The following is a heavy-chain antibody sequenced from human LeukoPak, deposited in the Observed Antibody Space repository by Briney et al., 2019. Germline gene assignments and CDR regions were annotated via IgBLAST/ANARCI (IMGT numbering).Heavy chain of an antibody. CDR1: GYTFTGYY. Sequence: ASVKDSCKASGYTFTGYYMHWVRQAPGQGLEWMGWINPNSGGTNYAQKFQGRVTMTRDTSISTAYMELSRLRSDDTAVYYCASVYYYGSGSDYWGQGTLVTVSS. V-gene: IGHV1-2*02. CDR2: INPNSGGT. D-gene: IGHD3-10*01. CDR3: ASVYYYGSGSDY. J-gene: IGHJ4*02.